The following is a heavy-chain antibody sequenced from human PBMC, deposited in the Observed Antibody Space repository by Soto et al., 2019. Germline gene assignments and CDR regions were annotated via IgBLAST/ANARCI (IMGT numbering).Heavy chain of an antibody. CDR3: AKAGRLAYYGSGSYLVWSYFDY. J-gene: IGHJ4*02. CDR1: GFTFSSYA. V-gene: IGHV3-23*01. Sequence: EVQLLESGGGLVQPWGSLRLSCAASGFTFSSYAMSWVRQAPGKGLEWVSAISGSGGSTYYADSVKGRFTISRDNSKNTLYLQMNSLRAEDTAVYYCAKAGRLAYYGSGSYLVWSYFDYWGQGTLVTVSS. CDR2: ISGSGGST. D-gene: IGHD3-10*01.